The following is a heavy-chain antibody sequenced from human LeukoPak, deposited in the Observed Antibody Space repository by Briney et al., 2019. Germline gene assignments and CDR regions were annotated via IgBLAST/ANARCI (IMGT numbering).Heavy chain of an antibody. D-gene: IGHD4/OR15-4a*01. CDR1: GYTFTGYY. J-gene: IGHJ4*02. V-gene: IGHV1-69*05. CDR3: ARGSMVPYFDY. Sequence: ASVKVSCKASGYTFTGYYMHWVRQAPGQGLEWMGGIIPIFGTANYAQKFQGRVTITTDESTSTAYMELSSLRAEDTAVYYCARGSMVPYFDYWGQGTLVTVSS. CDR2: IIPIFGTA.